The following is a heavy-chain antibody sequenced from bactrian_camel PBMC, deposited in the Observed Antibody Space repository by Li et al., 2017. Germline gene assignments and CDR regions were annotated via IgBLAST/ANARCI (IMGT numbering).Heavy chain of an antibody. Sequence: HVQLVESGGGSVQAGESLRLSCKPSGWTNHMGWFRQAPGKAREGIAGIRRDGDEYYAGSVKGRFTISQDNAKNIIYLQMGSLTPDDTAMYYCAAGTRIIVGDYCDGITTWGQGTQVTVS. CDR2: IRRDGDE. CDR3: AAGTRIIVGDYCDGITT. D-gene: IGHD3*01. CDR1: GWTNH. J-gene: IGHJ6*01. V-gene: IGHV3S57*01.